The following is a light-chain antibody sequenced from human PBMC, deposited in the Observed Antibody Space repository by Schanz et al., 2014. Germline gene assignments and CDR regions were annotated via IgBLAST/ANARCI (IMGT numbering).Light chain of an antibody. CDR1: SGYSNYK. V-gene: IGLV9-49*01. CDR3: GADHGSGSNFVWV. Sequence: QLVLTQPPSASASLGASVTLTCTLSSGYSNYKVDWYQQRPGKGPRFVMRVGTGGIVGSKGDGIPDRFSVLGSGLNRSLTIKNIQEEDESDYHCGADHGSGSNFVWVFGGGTKLTVL. CDR2: VGTGGIVG. J-gene: IGLJ3*02.